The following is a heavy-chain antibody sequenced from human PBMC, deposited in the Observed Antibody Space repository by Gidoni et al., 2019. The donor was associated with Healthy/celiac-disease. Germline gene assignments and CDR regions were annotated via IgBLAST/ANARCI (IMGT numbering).Heavy chain of an antibody. J-gene: IGHJ4*02. CDR3: ARVSFTMVRGVSQTFDY. Sequence: QVQLVQSGAEVKKPGASVKVSCKASGYTFTSYGISWVRQAPGQGLEWMGWISAYNGNTNYAQKLQGRVTMTTDTSTSTAYMELRSLRSDDPAVYYCARVSFTMVRGVSQTFDYWGQGTLVTVSS. D-gene: IGHD3-10*01. CDR1: GYTFTSYG. CDR2: ISAYNGNT. V-gene: IGHV1-18*01.